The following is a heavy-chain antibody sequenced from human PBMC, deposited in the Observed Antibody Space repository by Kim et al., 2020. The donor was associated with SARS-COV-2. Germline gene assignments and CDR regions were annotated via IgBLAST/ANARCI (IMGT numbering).Heavy chain of an antibody. CDR2: VSYSVST. CDR3: ATGGVEGSGTRPFGF. Sequence: SETLSLTCIVSDESIGNFYLSWIRQPPGRGLEWIGYVSYSVSTNYNPSLERRVTSSVDTSKNQFSLKLNSVTATDTAVCFCATGGVEGSGTRPFGFGGR. J-gene: IGHJ2*01. CDR1: DESIGNFY. V-gene: IGHV4-59*01. D-gene: IGHD3-10*01.